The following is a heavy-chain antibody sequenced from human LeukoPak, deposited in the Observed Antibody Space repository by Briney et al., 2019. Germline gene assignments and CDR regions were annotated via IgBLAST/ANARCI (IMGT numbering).Heavy chain of an antibody. D-gene: IGHD2-2*01. CDR3: ARDLGYCSSTSCEFDH. Sequence: GGSLRLSCAASGFTFSSYWMSWVRQAPGKGLEWVSSISSSTSYIYYADSVKGRFTISRDNAKNSLYLQMNSLRAEDTAVYYCARDLGYCSSTSCEFDHWGQGTLVTVSS. V-gene: IGHV3-21*01. CDR1: GFTFSSYW. CDR2: ISSSTSYI. J-gene: IGHJ4*02.